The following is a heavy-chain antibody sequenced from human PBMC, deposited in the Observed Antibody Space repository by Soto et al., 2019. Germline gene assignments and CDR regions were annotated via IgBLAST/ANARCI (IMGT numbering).Heavy chain of an antibody. CDR1: GYTLTESS. CDR3: ATVWAVAGTLDY. D-gene: IGHD6-19*01. CDR2: FDPEDGET. Sequence: GASVKVSCKVSGYTLTESSMHWVRQAPGKGLEWMGGFDPEDGETIYAQKFQGRVTMTEDTSTDTAYMELSSLRSEDTAVYYCATVWAVAGTLDYWGQGXLVTVYS. V-gene: IGHV1-24*01. J-gene: IGHJ4*02.